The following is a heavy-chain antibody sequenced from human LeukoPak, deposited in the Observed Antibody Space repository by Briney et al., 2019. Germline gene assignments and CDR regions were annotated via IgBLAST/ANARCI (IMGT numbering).Heavy chain of an antibody. CDR1: GFDFSSNW. Sequence: GGSLRLSCAASGFDFSSNWMHWVRHAPGQGLVWVSRIKGDGISTNYADSVKGRYTISRDIAKNTLYLQMNSLRAEDTGVYYCAKDHYWSIDYWGRGTLVTVSS. CDR2: IKGDGIST. D-gene: IGHD3-3*01. J-gene: IGHJ4*02. CDR3: AKDHYWSIDY. V-gene: IGHV3-74*01.